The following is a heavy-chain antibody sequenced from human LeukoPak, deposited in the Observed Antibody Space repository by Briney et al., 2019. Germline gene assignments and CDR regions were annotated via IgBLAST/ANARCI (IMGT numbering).Heavy chain of an antibody. CDR2: INPSGGST. Sequence: ASVKVSCKASGYTFINYYMHWVRQAPGQGLEWMGIINPSGGSTCYAQKFQGRVTMTRDTSTSTVYMELSSLRSEDTAVYYCARDESTSILWWWGQGTLVTVSS. CDR1: GYTFINYY. D-gene: IGHD2-21*01. J-gene: IGHJ1*01. CDR3: ARDESTSILWW. V-gene: IGHV1-46*01.